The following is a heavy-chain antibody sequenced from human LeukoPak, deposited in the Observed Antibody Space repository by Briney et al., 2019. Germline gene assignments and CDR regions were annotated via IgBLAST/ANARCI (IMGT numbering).Heavy chain of an antibody. CDR2: IYTSGST. V-gene: IGHV4-4*07. CDR3: ARVGTDFWSGYTPYFDY. J-gene: IGHJ4*02. Sequence: PSETLSLTCTVSGGSISSYYWSWIRQPAGKGLEWIGRIYTSGSTNYNPSLKSRVTMSVDTSKNQFSLKLSSVTAVDTAVYYCARVGTDFWSGYTPYFDYWGQGTLVTVSS. CDR1: GGSISSYY. D-gene: IGHD3-3*01.